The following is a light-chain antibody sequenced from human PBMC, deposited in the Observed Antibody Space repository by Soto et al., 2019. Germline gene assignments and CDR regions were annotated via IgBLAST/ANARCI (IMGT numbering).Light chain of an antibody. CDR2: DTD. V-gene: IGLV7-46*01. CDR3: LLSYTGRLYV. Sequence: QAVVTQEPSLTVSPGGTVTLTCGSSTGPVTNGHFPYWFQQKPGLAPRPLIYDTDNKHSWTPARFSASLLGDKAALTLSGALPEDEADYYCLLSYTGRLYVFGPGTKLTVL. CDR1: TGPVTNGHF. J-gene: IGLJ1*01.